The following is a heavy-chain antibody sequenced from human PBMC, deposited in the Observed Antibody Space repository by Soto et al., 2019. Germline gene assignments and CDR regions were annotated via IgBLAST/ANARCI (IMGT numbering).Heavy chain of an antibody. CDR2: ISGSGGST. CDR1: GFTFSSYA. J-gene: IGHJ3*02. V-gene: IGHV3-23*01. CDR3: ATIFGVVIIFHPRGAFDI. D-gene: IGHD3-3*01. Sequence: QPGGSLRLSCAASGFTFSSYAMSWVRQAPGKGLEWVSAISGSGGSTYYADSVKGRFTISRDNSKNTLYLQMNSLRAEDTAVYYCATIFGVVIIFHPRGAFDIWGQGTMVTVSS.